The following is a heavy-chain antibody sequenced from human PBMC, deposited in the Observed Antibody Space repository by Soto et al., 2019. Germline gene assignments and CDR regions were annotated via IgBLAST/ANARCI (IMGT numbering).Heavy chain of an antibody. V-gene: IGHV3-53*04. CDR3: ARGDGGGYYYYGMDV. CDR2: IYSGGST. D-gene: IGHD2-21*01. J-gene: IGHJ6*02. Sequence: GGSLRLSCAASGFTVSSNYMSWVRQAPGKGLEWVSVIYSGGSTYYADSVKGRFTISRHNSKNTLYPQMNSLRAEDTAVYYCARGDGGGYYYYGMDVWGQGTTVTVS. CDR1: GFTVSSNY.